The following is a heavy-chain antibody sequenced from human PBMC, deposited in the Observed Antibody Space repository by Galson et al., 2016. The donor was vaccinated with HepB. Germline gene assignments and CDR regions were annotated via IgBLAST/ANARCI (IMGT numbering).Heavy chain of an antibody. CDR1: GYNFRSNG. V-gene: IGHV1-18*01. D-gene: IGHD1-1*01. J-gene: IGHJ6*02. Sequence: SVKVSCKASGYNFRSNGISWVRQAPGQGLEGMGGRGAKGGDTHYSQKVQGRVTVTTDASTSTAYIELRSVRSDDTAVYYCARDQRHGLDVWGQGTTVTVSS. CDR3: ARDQRHGLDV. CDR2: RGAKGGDT.